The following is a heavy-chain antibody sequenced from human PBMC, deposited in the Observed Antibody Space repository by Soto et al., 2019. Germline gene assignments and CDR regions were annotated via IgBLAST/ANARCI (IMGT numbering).Heavy chain of an antibody. Sequence: QVQLQESGPGLVKPSGTLSLTCAVSGGSISTSNWWSWVRQPPGKGLEWIGEVYHSGSTNYNPSFKGRVALSVGKAQDPFPLKVNSVTAAGTGPYLWGRTRTRGTPFDLLGQG. CDR2: VYHSGST. D-gene: IGHD1-1*01. J-gene: IGHJ4*02. CDR3: GRTRTRGTPFDL. CDR1: GGSISTSNW. V-gene: IGHV4-4*02.